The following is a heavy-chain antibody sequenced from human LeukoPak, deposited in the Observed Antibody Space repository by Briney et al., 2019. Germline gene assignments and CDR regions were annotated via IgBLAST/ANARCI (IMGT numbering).Heavy chain of an antibody. V-gene: IGHV3-53*01. CDR1: GFTVSNNY. J-gene: IGHJ4*02. Sequence: GGSLRLSCAASGFTVSNNYMSWVRQAPGKGLEWVSVIYSGGNTYYADSVKGRFTISRDNSKNTLYLQMTSLRAEDTAVYYCARADYYDSSGYNDYWGQGTLVTVSS. CDR2: IYSGGNT. D-gene: IGHD3-22*01. CDR3: ARADYYDSSGYNDY.